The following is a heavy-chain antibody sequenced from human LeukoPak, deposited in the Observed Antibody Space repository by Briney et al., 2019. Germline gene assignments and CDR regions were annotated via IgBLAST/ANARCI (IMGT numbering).Heavy chain of an antibody. CDR3: ARDPRGWDMVRGVLDPFVD. CDR1: GYTFTSYD. D-gene: IGHD3-10*01. V-gene: IGHV1-8*02. J-gene: IGHJ4*02. Sequence: ASVKVSCKASGYTFTSYDINWVRQATGQGLEWMGWMNPNSGNTGYAQKLQGRVTMTTDTSTRTAYMELRSLRSDDTAVYYCARDPRGWDMVRGVLDPFVDWGQGTLVTVSS. CDR2: MNPNSGNT.